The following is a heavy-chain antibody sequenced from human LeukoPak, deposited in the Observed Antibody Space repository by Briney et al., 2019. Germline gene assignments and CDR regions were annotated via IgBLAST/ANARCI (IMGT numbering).Heavy chain of an antibody. CDR3: ARGSYDILTGYFPFDY. CDR1: GFTVSSNH. J-gene: IGHJ4*02. V-gene: IGHV3-66*01. Sequence: PGGSLRLSCAASGFTVSSNHMSWVRQAPGKGLEWVSVIYSGGSTYYADSVKGRFTISRDNSKNTLYLQMNSLRAEDTAVYYCARGSYDILTGYFPFDYWGQGTLVTVSS. D-gene: IGHD3-9*01. CDR2: IYSGGST.